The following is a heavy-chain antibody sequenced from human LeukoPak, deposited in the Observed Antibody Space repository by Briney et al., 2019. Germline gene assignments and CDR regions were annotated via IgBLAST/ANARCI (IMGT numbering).Heavy chain of an antibody. CDR1: GFTFSSYW. V-gene: IGHV3-74*01. J-gene: IGHJ4*02. Sequence: GGSPRLSCAASGFTFSSYWMHWVCQAPGKGLVWVSRISDGGGTTTYADSVKGRFTISRDNAKNTLCLQMNGLRAEDTAVYYCSRSAYYDGSGNYYDYWGQGTLVTVSS. CDR2: ISDGGGTT. CDR3: SRSAYYDGSGNYYDY. D-gene: IGHD3-22*01.